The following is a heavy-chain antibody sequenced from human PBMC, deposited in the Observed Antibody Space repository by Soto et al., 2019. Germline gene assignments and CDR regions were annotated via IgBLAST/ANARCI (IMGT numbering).Heavy chain of an antibody. CDR3: ARHDSSSSKPSAMDV. J-gene: IGHJ6*02. CDR1: GFTFSDYY. Sequence: GGSLRLSCAASGFTFSDYYMSWIRQAPGKGLEWVSYISSSSSYTNYAASVKGRFTISRDNAKNSLYLQMNSLRAEDTAVYYCARHDSSSSKPSAMDVWGQGTTVTVSS. V-gene: IGHV3-11*06. CDR2: ISSSSSYT. D-gene: IGHD6-6*01.